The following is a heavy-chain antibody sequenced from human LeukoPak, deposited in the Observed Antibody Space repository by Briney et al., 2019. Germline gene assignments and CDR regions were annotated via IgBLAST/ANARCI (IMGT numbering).Heavy chain of an antibody. Sequence: GGSQRLSCAASGFTFSSYGMHWVRQAPGKGLEWVAVISYDGSNKYYADSVKGRFTISRDNSKNTLYLQMNSLRAEDTAVYYCAKGGFVRKDIVVVPAAHWGQGTLVTVSS. V-gene: IGHV3-30*18. D-gene: IGHD2-2*01. CDR2: ISYDGSNK. J-gene: IGHJ1*01. CDR1: GFTFSSYG. CDR3: AKGGFVRKDIVVVPAAH.